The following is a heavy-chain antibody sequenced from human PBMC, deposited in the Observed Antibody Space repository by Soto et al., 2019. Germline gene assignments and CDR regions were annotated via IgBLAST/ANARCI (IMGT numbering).Heavy chain of an antibody. J-gene: IGHJ5*01. D-gene: IGHD7-27*01. V-gene: IGHV3-30*03. CDR3: GTGNIGRNWGHLEFDC. Sequence: GGSLRLSCAACGFNFNDHAMHWVRQAPGKGLEWVAVLSYDGSNKKYADSVRGRFTISRDNSENTLYLQMDGLRPEGTALYFCGTGNIGRNWGHLEFDCWGQGTSVTVSS. CDR2: LSYDGSNK. CDR1: GFNFNDHA.